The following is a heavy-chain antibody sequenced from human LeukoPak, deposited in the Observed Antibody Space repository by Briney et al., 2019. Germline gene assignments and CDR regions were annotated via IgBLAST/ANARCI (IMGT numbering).Heavy chain of an antibody. V-gene: IGHV3-23*01. CDR2: MSSSGDST. CDR1: GFSLTKYA. CDR3: AKVSFDGGVIPYFDS. J-gene: IGHJ4*02. Sequence: GGSLRLSCAASGFSLTKYAMSWVRQAPGKGLEWVSGMSSSGDSTDYADSVKGRFTISRDNSKNTLYLQMDSLRVEDTAVFCAKVSFDGGVIPYFDSWGQGTVVTVSS. D-gene: IGHD3-16*02.